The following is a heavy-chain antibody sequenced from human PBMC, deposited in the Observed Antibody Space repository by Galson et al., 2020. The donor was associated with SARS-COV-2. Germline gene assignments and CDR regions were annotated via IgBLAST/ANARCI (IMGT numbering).Heavy chain of an antibody. J-gene: IGHJ6*02. V-gene: IGHV1-2*02. D-gene: IGHD3-9*01. CDR3: ARLRYYDVLTGYIVDV. Sequence: ASVTVSCKASGYTFTDYYIHWVRQAPGQGLEWMGWNTPKSGGTNYAQKFEGRVTMPRDTSITTAYMELSRLRADDTAVYYFARLRYYDVLTGYIVDVWGQGTMVTVSS. CDR1: GYTFTDYY. CDR2: NTPKSGGT.